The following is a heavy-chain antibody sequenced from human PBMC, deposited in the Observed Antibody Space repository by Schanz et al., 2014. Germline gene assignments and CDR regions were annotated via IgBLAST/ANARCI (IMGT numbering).Heavy chain of an antibody. J-gene: IGHJ6*02. Sequence: QVQLLQSGAEVKKPGASMKVSCKASGYTFTTYYMLWVRQAPGQGLEWMGWISDYNGKTNYAQKFQDRVIMSTDRSSSTAYLELRSLTSDDSAIYYCARHRFRVFYYSLDAWGQGTTILVSS. CDR1: GYTFTTYY. CDR3: ARHRFRVFYYSLDA. V-gene: IGHV1-18*01. CDR2: ISDYNGKT. D-gene: IGHD3-10*01.